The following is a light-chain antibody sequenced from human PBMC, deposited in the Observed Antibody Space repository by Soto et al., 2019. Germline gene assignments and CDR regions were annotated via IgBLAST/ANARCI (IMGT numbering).Light chain of an antibody. J-gene: IGLJ1*01. CDR3: SSYTSRSTYV. CDR2: AVS. Sequence: QSALTQPPSVSGSPGQSVTISCTGTTSDVGSYKRVSWYHQPPGTAPKLIIYAVSNLPSGVPDRFSGSKSGNTASLTISGLQSEDEGDYYCSSYTSRSTYVFGPGTKLTVL. CDR1: TSDVGSYKR. V-gene: IGLV2-18*02.